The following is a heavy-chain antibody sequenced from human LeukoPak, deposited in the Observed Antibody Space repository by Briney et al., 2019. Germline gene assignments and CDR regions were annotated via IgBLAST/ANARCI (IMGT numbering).Heavy chain of an antibody. V-gene: IGHV1-18*01. D-gene: IGHD2-2*01. J-gene: IGHJ4*02. CDR3: ARDGTYCSSTSCYL. CDR1: GYTLTSYG. CDR2: INEYNGNS. Sequence: ASVKVSCKASGYTLTSYGISWVRQAPGQGVEWMGWINEYNGNSNNAQKLQGRVTITTDTSTSTAYVELRSLRYDDTAVYYCARDGTYCSSTSCYLWGQGTLVTVSS.